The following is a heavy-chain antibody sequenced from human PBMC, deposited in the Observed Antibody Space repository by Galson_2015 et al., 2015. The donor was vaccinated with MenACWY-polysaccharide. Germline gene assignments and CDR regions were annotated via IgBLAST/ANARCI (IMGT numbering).Heavy chain of an antibody. CDR3: ARGGITIFGVVIPHYFDY. CDR1: GGSISSSY. Sequence: LTCTVSGGSISSSYWSWIRQPPGKGLEWIGYIYYSGSTNYNPSLKSRVTISVDTSKNQFSLKLSSVTAADTAVYYCARGGITIFGVVIPHYFDYWGQGTLVTVSS. J-gene: IGHJ4*02. D-gene: IGHD3-3*01. CDR2: IYYSGST. V-gene: IGHV4-59*01.